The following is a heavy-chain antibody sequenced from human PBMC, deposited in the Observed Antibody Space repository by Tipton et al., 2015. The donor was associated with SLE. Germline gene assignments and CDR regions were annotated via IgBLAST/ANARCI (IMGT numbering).Heavy chain of an antibody. D-gene: IGHD1-26*01. Sequence: TLSLTCTVSGGSISTNTFSWAWIRRPPEEGLQWVGSLYYSGTTYYNPSLKSRVTISVDTSKNQFALKVTSVTAADTAVYYCGRLGGGYSTEYWGQGAPVTVSS. CDR1: GGSISTNTFS. V-gene: IGHV4-39*06. CDR2: LYYSGTT. CDR3: GRLGGGYSTEY. J-gene: IGHJ4*02.